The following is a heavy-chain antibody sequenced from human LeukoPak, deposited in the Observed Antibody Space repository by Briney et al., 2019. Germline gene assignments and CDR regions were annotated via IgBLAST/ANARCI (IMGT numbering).Heavy chain of an antibody. J-gene: IGHJ4*02. CDR2: IKQDGSEK. CDR1: GFTFSNYW. CDR3: ARDLYGPFDY. D-gene: IGHD2-8*01. V-gene: IGHV3-7*01. Sequence: HPGGSLRLSCAAAGFTFSNYWMSWVRQAPGKGLEWVANIKQDGSEKYYVDSVKGRFTISRDNAKKSLYLQMNSLRAEDTAVYYCARDLYGPFDYWGQGPLVTVSS.